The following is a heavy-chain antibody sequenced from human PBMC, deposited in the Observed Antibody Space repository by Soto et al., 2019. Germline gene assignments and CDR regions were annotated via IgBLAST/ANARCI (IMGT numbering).Heavy chain of an antibody. D-gene: IGHD2-2*01. Sequence: ASVKVSCKASGYTFTGYYMHWVRQAPGQGLEWMGWINPNSGGTNYAQKFQGWVTMTRDTSISTAYMELSRLRSDDTAVYYCARTAGPFLDQLLFYYWGQGTLVTVSS. V-gene: IGHV1-2*04. CDR1: GYTFTGYY. CDR3: ARTAGPFLDQLLFYY. CDR2: INPNSGGT. J-gene: IGHJ4*02.